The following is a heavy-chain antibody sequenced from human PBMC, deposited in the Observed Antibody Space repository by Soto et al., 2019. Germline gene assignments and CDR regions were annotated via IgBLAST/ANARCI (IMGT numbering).Heavy chain of an antibody. CDR3: ARSLSGYHGGDY. Sequence: ASVKVSCKASGGTFSSYTISWVRQAPGQGLEWMGRIIPILGIANYAQKFQGRVTITADKSTSTAYMELSSLRSEDTAVYYCARSLSGYHGGDYWGQGTLVTVSS. J-gene: IGHJ4*02. V-gene: IGHV1-69*02. D-gene: IGHD5-12*01. CDR1: GGTFSSYT. CDR2: IIPILGIA.